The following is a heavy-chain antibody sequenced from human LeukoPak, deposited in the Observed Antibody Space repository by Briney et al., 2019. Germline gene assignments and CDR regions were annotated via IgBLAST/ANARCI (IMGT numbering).Heavy chain of an antibody. CDR3: TRGSIAYYYMDV. D-gene: IGHD3-22*01. J-gene: IGHJ6*03. CDR2: MYHSGST. V-gene: IGHV4-38-2*02. CDR1: GYSISSGYY. Sequence: PSETLSLTCTVSGYSISSGYYWGWVRQPPGKGLEWIGSMYHSGSTYYKPSLKSRVTISVDTSKNQFSLKLSSVAAADTAVYYCTRGSIAYYYMDVWGKGTTVTISS.